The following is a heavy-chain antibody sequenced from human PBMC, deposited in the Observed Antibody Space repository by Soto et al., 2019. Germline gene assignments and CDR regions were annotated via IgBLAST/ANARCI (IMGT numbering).Heavy chain of an antibody. J-gene: IGHJ4*02. CDR3: XXXGPEMATIGXXDY. D-gene: IGHD5-12*01. CDR1: GYTFTNYY. Sequence: QVQLVQSGAEVKKPGASVKVSCKASGYTFTNYYIHWVRQAPGQGLEWMGIINPSGGSTNYAQNFQGRVTLTXDTSTSTVYMELSSXXXXXXXXXXXXXXGPEMATIGXXDYWGQXX. CDR2: INPSGGST. V-gene: IGHV1-46*01.